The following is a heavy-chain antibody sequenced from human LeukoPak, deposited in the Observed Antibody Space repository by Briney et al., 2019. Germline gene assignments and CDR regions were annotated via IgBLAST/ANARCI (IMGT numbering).Heavy chain of an antibody. CDR1: GYTFTSNY. D-gene: IGHD6-19*01. CDR3: ARGAWYNSAYTALHYFDY. Sequence: ASVKVSCKAFGYTFTSNYMHWVRQAPGQGPEWMGVISPSGGSTTYAQKFQGRVTLTRDMSTSTDYLELSSLRSEDTAIYYCARGAWYNSAYTALHYFDYWGQGTLVTVSS. J-gene: IGHJ4*02. CDR2: ISPSGGST. V-gene: IGHV1-46*01.